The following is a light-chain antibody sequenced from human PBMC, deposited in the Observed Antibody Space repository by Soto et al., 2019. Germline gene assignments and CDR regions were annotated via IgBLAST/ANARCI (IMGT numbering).Light chain of an antibody. Sequence: EIVLTQSPGTLSLSPGERATLSCRASQSVSSNFVAWYQEKPGQAPRLLIYGASSRATGIPARFSGSGSGTEFTLTISSLQSEDFAVYYCHQRKSWPRTFGQGTKVDIK. J-gene: IGKJ1*01. CDR2: GAS. CDR1: QSVSSN. V-gene: IGKV3D-15*01. CDR3: HQRKSWPRT.